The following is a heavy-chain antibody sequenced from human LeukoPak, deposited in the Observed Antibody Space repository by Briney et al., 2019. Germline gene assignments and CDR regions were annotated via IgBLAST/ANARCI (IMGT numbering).Heavy chain of an antibody. CDR3: SNGHYGLDV. CDR2: VGSKVDNYAT. Sequence: GGSLRLSCAASGFTFSASSLNWVRQASGKGPEWVGRVGSKVDNYATAYAESVKGRFIISREDSKNTAYLQMNSLKTDDTAVYYCSNGHYGLDVWGQGTMVTVSS. J-gene: IGHJ6*02. CDR1: GFTFSASS. V-gene: IGHV3-73*01.